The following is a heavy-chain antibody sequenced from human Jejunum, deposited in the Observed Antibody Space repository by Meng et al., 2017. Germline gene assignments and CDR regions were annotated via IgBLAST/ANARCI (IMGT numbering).Heavy chain of an antibody. V-gene: IGHV3-48*03. CDR1: AFIFSSYE. D-gene: IGHD1-26*01. CDR2: ISSSGTPI. CDR3: ASAPQFTGSPFY. Sequence: GESLKISCAGSAFIFSSYEMTWVRQAPGKGLEWVSYISSSGTPICYADSVKGRFTISRDNAKNSLYLQMNSLRAEDTAVYYCASAPQFTGSPFYWGQGALVTVSS. J-gene: IGHJ4*02.